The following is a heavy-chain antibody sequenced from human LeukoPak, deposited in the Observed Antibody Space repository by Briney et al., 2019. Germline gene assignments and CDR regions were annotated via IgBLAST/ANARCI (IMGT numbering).Heavy chain of an antibody. D-gene: IGHD6-19*01. J-gene: IGHJ4*02. CDR1: GDSISSGSYY. Sequence: PSETLFLTCTVSGDSISSGSYYWGWIRQPPGKGLEWIGSIHYTGSTNYNPSLKSRVTISVDTSKNQFSLKVNSVTAADTAVYYCARGGQGRIAVADGGFDYWGQGTLVTVSP. V-gene: IGHV4-39*07. CDR2: IHYTGST. CDR3: ARGGQGRIAVADGGFDY.